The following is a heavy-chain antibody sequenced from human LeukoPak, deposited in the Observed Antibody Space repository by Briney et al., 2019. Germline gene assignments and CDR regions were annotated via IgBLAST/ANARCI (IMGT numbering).Heavy chain of an antibody. CDR1: GGSISSSSYY. D-gene: IGHD3-22*01. CDR2: IYYSGST. J-gene: IGHJ3*02. CDR3: ASTNYYDSSGYYYVEAFDI. V-gene: IGHV4-39*07. Sequence: SSETLSLTCAVSGGSISSSSYYWGWIRQPPGKGLEWIGSIYYSGSTYYNPSLKSRVTISVDTSKNQFSLKLSSVTAADTAVYYCASTNYYDSSGYYYVEAFDIWGQGTMVTVSS.